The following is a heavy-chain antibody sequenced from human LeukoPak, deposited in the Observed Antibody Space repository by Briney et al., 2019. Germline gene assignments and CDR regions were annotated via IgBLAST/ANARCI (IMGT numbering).Heavy chain of an antibody. Sequence: SETLSLTCTVSGDSISSSSYFWGWIRQPPGKGLEWIGTIYYSGSTYYNPSLKSRVTISIDTSKNQFSLRLSSVTAADTAVYYCARVDGDGYNIPDYWGQGTLVTVSS. V-gene: IGHV4-39*01. J-gene: IGHJ4*02. CDR1: GDSISSSSYF. CDR2: IYYSGST. CDR3: ARVDGDGYNIPDY. D-gene: IGHD5-24*01.